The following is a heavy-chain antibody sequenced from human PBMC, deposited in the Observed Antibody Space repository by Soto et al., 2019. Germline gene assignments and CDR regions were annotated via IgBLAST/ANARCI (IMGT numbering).Heavy chain of an antibody. J-gene: IGHJ4*02. D-gene: IGHD6-13*01. CDR3: ARGYSSSWTAY. Sequence: GGSLRLSCAASGFTFSDYYMTWIRQAPGKGLEWVSYISSTSTYTDYADSVKGRFTISRDNAKNSLYLQMNSLRAEDTAVYYCARGYSSSWTAYWGQGTPVTVS. V-gene: IGHV3-11*06. CDR1: GFTFSDYY. CDR2: ISSTSTYT.